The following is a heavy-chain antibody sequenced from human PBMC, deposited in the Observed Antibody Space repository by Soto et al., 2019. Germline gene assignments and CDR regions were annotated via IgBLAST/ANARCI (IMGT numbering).Heavy chain of an antibody. V-gene: IGHV3-23*04. Sequence: EVQLVESGGGLVQPGGSLRLSCAASGFTFSNYAMAWVRQAPGKGLEWVSTITYSGGSRDYADSVKGRFTISRDKSKNTLYLQMNSLRAEDTAVYYCAKKGYYDTSGYPIRYFDYWGQGTLVTVSS. CDR3: AKKGYYDTSGYPIRYFDY. CDR2: ITYSGGSR. J-gene: IGHJ4*02. D-gene: IGHD3-22*01. CDR1: GFTFSNYA.